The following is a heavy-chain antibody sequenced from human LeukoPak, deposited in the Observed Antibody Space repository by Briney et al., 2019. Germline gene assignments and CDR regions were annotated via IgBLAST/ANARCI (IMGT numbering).Heavy chain of an antibody. J-gene: IGHJ3*02. D-gene: IGHD1-26*01. CDR1: GFTVSSNY. CDR3: ARPSGSYDDAFDI. V-gene: IGHV3-66*04. Sequence: GGSLRLSCAASGFTVSSNYMSWARQAPGKGLEWVSVIYSGGSTYYADSVKGRFTISRDNSKNTLYLQMNSLRAEDTAVYYCARPSGSYDDAFDIWGQGTMVTVSS. CDR2: IYSGGST.